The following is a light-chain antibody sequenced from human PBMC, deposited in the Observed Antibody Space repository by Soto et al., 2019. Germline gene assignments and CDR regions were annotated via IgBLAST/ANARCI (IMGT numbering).Light chain of an antibody. V-gene: IGLV2-23*02. CDR2: EVS. J-gene: IGLJ2*01. CDR3: CSYAGSPTFVI. Sequence: QSALNQPASVSGSPGQSITIPCTGASSDVGSYNLVSWYQQHPGKAPKLMIYEVSRRPSGISNRFSGSKSGNTASLTISGLQAEDEADYYCCSYAGSPTFVIFGGGTKLTVL. CDR1: SSDVGSYNL.